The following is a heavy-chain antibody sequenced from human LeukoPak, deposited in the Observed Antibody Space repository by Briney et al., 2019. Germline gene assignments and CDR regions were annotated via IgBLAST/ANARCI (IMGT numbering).Heavy chain of an antibody. D-gene: IGHD6-13*01. J-gene: IGHJ4*02. CDR1: GGSISSYY. CDR3: ARVVAAAGTFSLYYFDY. V-gene: IGHV4-59*01. Sequence: SETLSLTCTVPGGSISSYYWSWIRQPPGKGLEWIGYIYYSGSTNYNPSLKSRVTISVDTSKNQFSLKLSSVTAADTAVYYCARVVAAAGTFSLYYFDYWGQGTLVTVSS. CDR2: IYYSGST.